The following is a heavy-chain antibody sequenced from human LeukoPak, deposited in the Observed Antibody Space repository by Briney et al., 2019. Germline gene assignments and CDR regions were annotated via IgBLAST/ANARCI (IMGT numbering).Heavy chain of an antibody. J-gene: IGHJ4*02. Sequence: GASVKVSCKASGYTFTSYGISWVRQAPGQGLEWMGWISAYNGNTNYAQKLQGRVTMTTDTSASTAYMELRSLRSDDTAVYYCARAQQLWFGELFNDYWGQGTLVTVSS. V-gene: IGHV1-18*01. CDR2: ISAYNGNT. CDR1: GYTFTSYG. D-gene: IGHD3-10*01. CDR3: ARAQQLWFGELFNDY.